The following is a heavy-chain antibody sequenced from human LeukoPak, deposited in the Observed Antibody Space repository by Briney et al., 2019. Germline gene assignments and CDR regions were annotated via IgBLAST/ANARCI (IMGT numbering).Heavy chain of an antibody. D-gene: IGHD3-16*01. CDR2: IYQSGST. V-gene: IGHV4-30-2*01. CDR1: GGSISSGSYS. CDR3: ARGGGAPYYGMDV. J-gene: IGHJ6*02. Sequence: SQTLSLTCAVSGGSISSGSYSWSWIRQPPGKGLEWIGYIYQSGSTYYNPSLKSRVTISVNRAKNKFSLNLSSVTAADTAVYYCARGGGAPYYGMDVWGRGTTVTVSS.